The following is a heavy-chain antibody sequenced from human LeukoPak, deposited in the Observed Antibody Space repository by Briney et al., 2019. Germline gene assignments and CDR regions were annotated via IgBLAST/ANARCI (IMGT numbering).Heavy chain of an antibody. CDR2: IYYSGST. V-gene: IGHV4-59*01. CDR1: GGSISSYY. CDR3: ARVYYGSGSPYFDY. Sequence: PSETLSLTCTVSGGSISSYYWSWIRQPPGKGLEWIGYIYYSGSTNYNPSLKSRVTISVDTSKNQFSLKLSSVTAADTAVYYCARVYYGSGSPYFDYWGQGTLVTVSS. J-gene: IGHJ4*02. D-gene: IGHD3-10*01.